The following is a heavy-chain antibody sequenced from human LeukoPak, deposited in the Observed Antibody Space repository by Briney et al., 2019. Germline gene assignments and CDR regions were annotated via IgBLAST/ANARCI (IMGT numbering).Heavy chain of an antibody. CDR1: GYTFTSYG. CDR2: ISAYNCNT. J-gene: IGHJ6*02. CDR3: ARDPLSNLLWFGELLSNYYYYGMDV. V-gene: IGHV1-18*01. Sequence: ASVKVSCKASGYTFTSYGISWVRQAPGQGLEWMGWISAYNCNTNYAQKLQGRVTMTTDTSTSTAYMELRSLRSDDTAVYYCARDPLSNLLWFGELLSNYYYYGMDVWGQGTTVTVSS. D-gene: IGHD3-10*01.